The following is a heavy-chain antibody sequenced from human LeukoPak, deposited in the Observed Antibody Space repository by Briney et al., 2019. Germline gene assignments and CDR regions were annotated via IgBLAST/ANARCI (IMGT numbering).Heavy chain of an antibody. D-gene: IGHD4-17*01. V-gene: IGHV3-21*01. CDR2: ISSSGTYI. Sequence: PGGSLRLSCAASGFTFSSYTMNWVRQAPGKGLEWVSSISSSGTYIYYADSVKGRFTISRDNAKNSLYLQVHSLRAEDTAAYYCARAPYGDYCYFDYWGQGTLVTVSS. CDR3: ARAPYGDYCYFDY. J-gene: IGHJ4*02. CDR1: GFTFSSYT.